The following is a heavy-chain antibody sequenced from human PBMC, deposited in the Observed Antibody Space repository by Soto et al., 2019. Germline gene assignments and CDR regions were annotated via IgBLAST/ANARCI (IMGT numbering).Heavy chain of an antibody. CDR2: IIPIFGTA. CDR1: GGTFSSYA. Sequence: SVKVSCKASGGTFSSYAISWVRQAPGQGLEWMGGIIPIFGTANYAQKFQGRVTITADESTSTAYMELSSLRSEDTAVYYCARADYDSSGYYDLAYYYGMDVWGQVTTVTVSS. V-gene: IGHV1-69*13. CDR3: ARADYDSSGYYDLAYYYGMDV. D-gene: IGHD3-22*01. J-gene: IGHJ6*02.